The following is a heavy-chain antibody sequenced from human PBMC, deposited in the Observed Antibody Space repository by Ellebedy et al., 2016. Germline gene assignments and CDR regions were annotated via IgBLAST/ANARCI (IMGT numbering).Heavy chain of an antibody. CDR3: REGHYSDV. J-gene: IGHJ4*02. CDR2: ISAGGDDT. Sequence: GESLKISXATSGFSFGDFFMSWVRQPPGKGLQWVLTISAGGDDTYFADSVKGRFTISRDNARNILYLQMSSLRDEDSAIYYCREGHYSDVWGQGTQVTVSA. V-gene: IGHV3-23*01. CDR1: GFSFGDFF.